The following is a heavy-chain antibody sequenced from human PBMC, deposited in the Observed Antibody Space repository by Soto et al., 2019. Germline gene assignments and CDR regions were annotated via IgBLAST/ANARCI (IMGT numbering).Heavy chain of an antibody. CDR1: GFTFSSYA. Sequence: EVQLLESEGGLVQPGGSLRLSCAASGFTFSSYAMSWVRQAPGKGLEWVSIIGVGGGDRYYPESVKGRFTISRDNSRDTLYLEMNSLRDEDTAVYYCARVRFGELVWGQGTLVTFSS. CDR3: ARVRFGELV. V-gene: IGHV3-23*01. J-gene: IGHJ4*02. CDR2: IGVGGGDR. D-gene: IGHD3-10*01.